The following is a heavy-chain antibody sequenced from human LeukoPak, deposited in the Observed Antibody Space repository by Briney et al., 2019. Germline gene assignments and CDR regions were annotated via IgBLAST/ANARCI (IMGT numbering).Heavy chain of an antibody. D-gene: IGHD6-13*01. CDR2: IYTSGST. Sequence: SETLSLTCTVSGGSISSYYWSWIRQPAGKGLEWIGRIYTSGSTNYNPSLESRVTMSVDTSKNQFSLKLSSVTAADTAVYYCAGGIAAAGKRYWGQGTLVTVSS. CDR1: GGSISSYY. V-gene: IGHV4-4*07. J-gene: IGHJ4*02. CDR3: AGGIAAAGKRY.